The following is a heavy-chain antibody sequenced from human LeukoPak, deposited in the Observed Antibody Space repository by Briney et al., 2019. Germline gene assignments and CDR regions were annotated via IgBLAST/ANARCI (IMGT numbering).Heavy chain of an antibody. CDR1: GYTFTSYG. CDR2: ISAYNGNT. J-gene: IGHJ4*02. CDR3: ARAILLLWFGEPSGEGFDY. D-gene: IGHD3-10*01. V-gene: IGHV1-18*01. Sequence: ASVKVSCKASGYTFTSYGISWVRQASGQGLEWMGWISAYNGNTNYAQKLQGRVTMTTDTSTSTAYMELRSLRSDDTAVYYCARAILLLWFGEPSGEGFDYWGQGTLVTVSS.